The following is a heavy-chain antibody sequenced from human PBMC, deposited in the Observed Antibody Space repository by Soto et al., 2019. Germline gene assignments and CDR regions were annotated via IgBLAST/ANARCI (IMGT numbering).Heavy chain of an antibody. CDR3: AKDVGSIAVAGTRFDY. V-gene: IGHV3-23*01. J-gene: IGHJ4*02. D-gene: IGHD6-19*01. Sequence: GGSLRLSCAASGFPFSSYAMSWVRQAPGKGLEWVSAISGSGGSTYYADSVKGRFTISRDNSKNTLYLQMNSLRAEDTAVYYCAKDVGSIAVAGTRFDYWGQGTLVTVSS. CDR1: GFPFSSYA. CDR2: ISGSGGST.